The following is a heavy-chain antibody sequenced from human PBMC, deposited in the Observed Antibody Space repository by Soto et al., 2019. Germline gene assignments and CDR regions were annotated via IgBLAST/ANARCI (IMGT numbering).Heavy chain of an antibody. CDR2: IDNSGST. Sequence: PSETLSLTCAVSGGSISSSNWGSWGRQPRGKGGEWTGEIDNSGSTNYNPSRKSRGTISVDKSKNHFSLKLSSVPAAYTAVYYCASFRHRGDYWGQGTLVTVSS. V-gene: IGHV4-4*02. D-gene: IGHD3-10*01. J-gene: IGHJ4*02. CDR3: ASFRHRGDY. CDR1: GGSISSSNW.